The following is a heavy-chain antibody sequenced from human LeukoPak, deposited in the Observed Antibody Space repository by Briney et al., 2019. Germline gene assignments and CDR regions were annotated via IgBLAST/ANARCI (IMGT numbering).Heavy chain of an antibody. V-gene: IGHV1-8*01. D-gene: IGHD3-10*01. CDR1: GYTFTSYD. CDR2: MNPNSGNT. J-gene: IGHJ6*02. CDR3: ARDSPMVRGVTYYYYGMDV. Sequence: ASVKVSCKASGYTFTSYDINWVRQATGQGLEWMGWMNPNSGNTGYAQKFQGRVTMTRNTSISTVYMELSSLRSEDTAVYYCARDSPMVRGVTYYYYGMDVWGQGTTVTVSS.